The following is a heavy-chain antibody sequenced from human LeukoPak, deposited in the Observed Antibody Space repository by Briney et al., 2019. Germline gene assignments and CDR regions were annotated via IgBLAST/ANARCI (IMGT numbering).Heavy chain of an antibody. Sequence: GGSLRLSCAASGFTFSSYAMHWVRQAPGKGLEWVAVISYDGSNKYYADSVKGRFTISRDNSKNTLYLQMNSLRAEDTAAYYCARDGSTMIVVVTTEGCGMDVWGQGTTVTVSS. CDR1: GFTFSSYA. V-gene: IGHV3-30-3*01. D-gene: IGHD3-22*01. CDR3: ARDGSTMIVVVTTEGCGMDV. J-gene: IGHJ6*02. CDR2: ISYDGSNK.